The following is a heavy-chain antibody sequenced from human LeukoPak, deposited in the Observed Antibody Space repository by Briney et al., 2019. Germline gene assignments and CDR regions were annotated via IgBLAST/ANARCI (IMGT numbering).Heavy chain of an antibody. V-gene: IGHV4-34*01. CDR3: ATSRFSGGLGRFDP. D-gene: IGHD3-10*01. CDR1: GGSFSGYY. CDR2: INHRGST. J-gene: IGHJ5*02. Sequence: SETLSLTCAVYGGSFSGYYWSWIRQPPGKGLEWIGEINHRGSTNYNPSLKSRVTISVDTSKNQVSLKLTSVTAADTAVYYCATSRFSGGLGRFDPWGQGTLVTVSS.